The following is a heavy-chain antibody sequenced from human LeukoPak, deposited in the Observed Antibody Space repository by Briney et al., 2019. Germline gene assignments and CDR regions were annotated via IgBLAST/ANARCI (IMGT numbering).Heavy chain of an antibody. J-gene: IGHJ4*02. D-gene: IGHD3-22*01. V-gene: IGHV1-58*01. Sequence: GASVKVSCKASGFTFTSSAVQWVRQARGQRLEWIGWIVVGSGNTNYAQKFQERVTITRDMSTGTAYMELSSLRSEDTAVYYCAAFPDSGVVVITDGQTSYFFEYWGQGTLVTVSS. CDR1: GFTFTSSA. CDR3: AAFPDSGVVVITDGQTSYFFEY. CDR2: IVVGSGNT.